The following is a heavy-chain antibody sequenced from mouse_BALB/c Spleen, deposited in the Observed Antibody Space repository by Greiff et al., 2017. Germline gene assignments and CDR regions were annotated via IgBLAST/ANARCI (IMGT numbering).Heavy chain of an antibody. CDR3: ARSDGYYPYYAMDY. CDR2: ISTYYGDA. D-gene: IGHD2-3*01. V-gene: IGHV1S137*01. CDR1: GYTFTDYA. Sequence: VQLQQSGAELVRPGVSVKISCKGSGYTFTDYAMHWVKQSHAKSLEWIGVISTYYGDASYNQKFKGKATMTVDKSSSTAYMELARLTSEYSAIYYCARSDGYYPYYAMDYWGQGTSVTVSS. J-gene: IGHJ4*01.